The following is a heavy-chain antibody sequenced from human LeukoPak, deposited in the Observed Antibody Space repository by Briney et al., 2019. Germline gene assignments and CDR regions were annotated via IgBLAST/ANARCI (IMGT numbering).Heavy chain of an antibody. CDR2: ISGSGGST. V-gene: IGHV3-23*01. D-gene: IGHD4-17*01. CDR3: VFGEG. CDR1: GFTFSSYA. J-gene: IGHJ4*02. Sequence: GGSLRLFCAASGFTFSSYAMSWVRQAPGKGLEGVSAISGSGGSTYYADSVRGRFTISRDNSKNTLYLQMNRLRLEDTAVYYCVFGEGWGQGTLVTVSS.